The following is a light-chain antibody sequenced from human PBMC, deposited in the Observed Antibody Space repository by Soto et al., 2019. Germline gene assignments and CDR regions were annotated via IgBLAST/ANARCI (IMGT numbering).Light chain of an antibody. CDR2: DVS. CDR3: CSYAGRYTYV. J-gene: IGLJ1*01. CDR1: ISNVGGYNS. Sequence: QSALTQPRSVSGSPGQSVTISCTGTISNVGGYNSVSWYQQHPGKAPKLMIYDVSKRPSGVPDRFSGSKSGNTASLTISGLKAEDEADYYCCSYAGRYTYVIGAGTKLTVL. V-gene: IGLV2-11*01.